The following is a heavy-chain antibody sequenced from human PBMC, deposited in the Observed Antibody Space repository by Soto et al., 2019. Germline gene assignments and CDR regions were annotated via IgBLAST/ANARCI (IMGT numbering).Heavy chain of an antibody. Sequence: GESLKISCKGSGYSFTTYWIAWVRQMPGKGLERMALIYPGDSDTRNSPYFQGQVTISADKSISTAYLQWSSLKASDTAMYYCARRLSPLDPYYFDYWGQGTLVTVSS. CDR3: ARRLSPLDPYYFDY. CDR2: IYPGDSDT. CDR1: GYSFTTYW. J-gene: IGHJ4*02. V-gene: IGHV5-51*01.